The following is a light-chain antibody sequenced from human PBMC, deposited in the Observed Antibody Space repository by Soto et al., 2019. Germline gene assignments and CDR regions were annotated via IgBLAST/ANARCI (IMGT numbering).Light chain of an antibody. CDR2: GVS. Sequence: EIVLTQSPGTLSLSPGERATLSCRASQSVSSTSLAWYQQKPGQAPRLLMYGVSSRATGIPDRFSGSGSGTDFTLTINILEPEDFAVYFCQQYDSSVWTFGQGTKV. CDR3: QQYDSSVWT. J-gene: IGKJ1*01. V-gene: IGKV3-20*01. CDR1: QSVSSTS.